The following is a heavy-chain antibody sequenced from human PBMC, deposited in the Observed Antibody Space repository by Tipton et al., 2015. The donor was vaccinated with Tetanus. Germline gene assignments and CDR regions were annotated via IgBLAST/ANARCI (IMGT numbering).Heavy chain of an antibody. CDR3: ARDHGITWGGMGYYYGMDV. Sequence: TLSLTCIVSGDSLSNGDYYWSWIRQPPGKGLESIGYIYYSGSTYYNPSLKSRVTISVDTSKNQFSLRLSSVTAADTAVYYCARDHGITWGGMGYYYGMDVWGQGTTVTVSS. CDR1: GDSLSNGDYY. V-gene: IGHV4-30-4*01. J-gene: IGHJ6*02. D-gene: IGHD3-16*01. CDR2: IYYSGST.